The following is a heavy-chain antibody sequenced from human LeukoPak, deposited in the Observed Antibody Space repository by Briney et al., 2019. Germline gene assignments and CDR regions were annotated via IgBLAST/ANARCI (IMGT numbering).Heavy chain of an antibody. Sequence: GGSLRLSCAASGFTFSSYSMNWVRQAPGKGLEWVSSISSSSSYIYYADSVKGRFTISRDNAKNSLYLQMNSLRAEDTAVYYCARQRYEGQQWLVIGYNWFDPWGQGTLVTVSS. J-gene: IGHJ5*02. CDR2: ISSSSSYI. D-gene: IGHD6-19*01. CDR3: ARQRYEGQQWLVIGYNWFDP. CDR1: GFTFSSYS. V-gene: IGHV3-21*01.